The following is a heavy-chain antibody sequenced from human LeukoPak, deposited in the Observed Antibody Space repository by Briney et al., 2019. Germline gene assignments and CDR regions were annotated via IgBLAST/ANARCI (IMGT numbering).Heavy chain of an antibody. J-gene: IGHJ4*02. D-gene: IGHD2/OR15-2a*01. Sequence: GGSLRLSCAASGFTFSSYGMSWARQAPGKGLEWVSAISGSGGSTYYADSVKGRFTISRDNSKNTLYLQMNSLRAEDTAVYYCAKDLGSTTDYWGQGTLVTVSS. CDR1: GFTFSSYG. V-gene: IGHV3-23*01. CDR2: ISGSGGST. CDR3: AKDLGSTTDY.